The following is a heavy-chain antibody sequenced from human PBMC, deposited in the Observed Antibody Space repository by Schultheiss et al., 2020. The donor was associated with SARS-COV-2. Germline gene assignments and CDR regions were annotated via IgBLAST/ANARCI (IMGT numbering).Heavy chain of an antibody. CDR1: GGTFSSYA. CDR3: ARNVDTAMLPLDY. V-gene: IGHV1-69*04. Sequence: SVKVSCKASGGTFSSYAISWVRQAPGQGREWMGRIIPILGIANYAQKFQGRVTITADKSTSTAYMELSSLRSEDTAVYYCARNVDTAMLPLDYWGQGTLVTVSS. J-gene: IGHJ4*02. D-gene: IGHD5-18*01. CDR2: IIPILGIA.